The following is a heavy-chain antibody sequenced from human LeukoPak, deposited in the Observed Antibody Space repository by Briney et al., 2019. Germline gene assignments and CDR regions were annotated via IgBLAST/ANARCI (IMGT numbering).Heavy chain of an antibody. Sequence: GGSLRLSCAASGFTFSSYGMHWVRQAPGKGPEWVAFIRYDGSNKYYADSVKGRFTISRDNSKNTLYLQMNSLRAEDTAVYYCAKSYCSSTSCYTDYYYYMDVWGKGTTVTVSS. CDR2: IRYDGSNK. J-gene: IGHJ6*03. CDR1: GFTFSSYG. CDR3: AKSYCSSTSCYTDYYYYMDV. V-gene: IGHV3-30*02. D-gene: IGHD2-2*02.